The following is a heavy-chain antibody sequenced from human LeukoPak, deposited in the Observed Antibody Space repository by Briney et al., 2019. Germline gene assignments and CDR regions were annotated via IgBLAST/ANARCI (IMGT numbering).Heavy chain of an antibody. V-gene: IGHV3-21*01. Sequence: GGSLRLSCAASGFTFSSYGMNWVRQAPGKGLEWVSLISSGSAYIYYADSVKGRFTISRDNAKNSVYLQMNSLRAEDTAVYYCARDNGDFEKHWFFDLWGRGTLVTVSS. J-gene: IGHJ2*01. D-gene: IGHD4-17*01. CDR2: ISSGSAYI. CDR3: ARDNGDFEKHWFFDL. CDR1: GFTFSSYG.